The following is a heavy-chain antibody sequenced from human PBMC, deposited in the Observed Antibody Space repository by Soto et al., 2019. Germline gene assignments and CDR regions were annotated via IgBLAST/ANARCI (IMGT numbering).Heavy chain of an antibody. V-gene: IGHV4-59*08. CDR3: ARVPPTLGYYYYYMDV. CDR1: GGSISSYY. J-gene: IGHJ6*03. CDR2: IYYSGST. Sequence: SETLSLTCTVSGGSISSYYWSWIRQPPGKGLEWIGYIYYSGSTSYNPSLKSRVTISVDTSKNQFSLKLSSVTAADTAVYYCARVPPTLGYYYYYMDVWGKGTTVTVSS. D-gene: IGHD4-4*01.